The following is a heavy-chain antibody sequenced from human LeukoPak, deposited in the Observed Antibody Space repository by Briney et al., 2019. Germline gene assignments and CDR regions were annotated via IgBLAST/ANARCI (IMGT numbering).Heavy chain of an antibody. V-gene: IGHV4-34*01. CDR1: GGSFSGYY. D-gene: IGHD5-18*01. J-gene: IGHJ3*02. Sequence: SETLSLTCAVYGGSFSGYYWSWTPQPPGKGLEWIGEINHSGSTNYNPSLKSRVTISVDTSKNQFSLNLSSVAAEDQAVCYCARGLGDTAMATPAFDIWGQGTMVTVSS. CDR3: ARGLGDTAMATPAFDI. CDR2: INHSGST.